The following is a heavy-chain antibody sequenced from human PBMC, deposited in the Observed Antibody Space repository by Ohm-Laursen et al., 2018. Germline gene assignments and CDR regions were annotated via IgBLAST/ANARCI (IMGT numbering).Heavy chain of an antibody. CDR3: ARDSSGSGGDSDY. V-gene: IGHV3-23*01. D-gene: IGHD3-10*01. Sequence: SLRLSCAASGFTFSSYAMNWVRQAPGKGLEWVSTISGSGDSTYYAGSVKGRFTISRDNSKNTLFLQLNSLRAEGTAVYYCARDSSGSGGDSDYWGQGTLVTVSS. CDR1: GFTFSSYA. CDR2: ISGSGDST. J-gene: IGHJ4*02.